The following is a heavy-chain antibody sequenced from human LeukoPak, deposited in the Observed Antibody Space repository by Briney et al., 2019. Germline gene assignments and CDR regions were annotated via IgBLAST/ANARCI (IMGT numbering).Heavy chain of an antibody. Sequence: GGSLRLSCVGSGFTFTNAWMSWVRQAPGKGLEWVGRIKSKTSGATADYGAPVKDRFTISRDDSKNTLYLQMNSLKIEDTAVYYCTTVGVATPESDFWGQGTLVTVSS. CDR2: IKSKTSGATA. J-gene: IGHJ4*02. CDR3: TTVGVATPESDF. CDR1: GFTFTNAW. V-gene: IGHV3-15*01. D-gene: IGHD6-13*01.